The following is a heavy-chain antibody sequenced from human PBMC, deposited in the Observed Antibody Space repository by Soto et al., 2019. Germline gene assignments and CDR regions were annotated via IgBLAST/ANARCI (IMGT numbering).Heavy chain of an antibody. D-gene: IGHD6-13*01. CDR1: GYTLTELS. Sequence: GASVKVSCKVSGYTLTELSMHWVRQAPGKGLEWMGGFDPEGGETGYAQKFQGRVTMTRNTSISTAYMELSSLRSEDTAVYYCARGLQQQLVVGTNFDYWGQGTLVTVSS. J-gene: IGHJ4*02. CDR2: FDPEGGET. V-gene: IGHV1-24*01. CDR3: ARGLQQQLVVGTNFDY.